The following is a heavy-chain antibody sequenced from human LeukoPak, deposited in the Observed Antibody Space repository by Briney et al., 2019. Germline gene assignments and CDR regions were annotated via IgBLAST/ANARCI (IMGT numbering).Heavy chain of an antibody. CDR1: GGTFSSYA. V-gene: IGHV1-69*05. CDR2: IIPIFGTA. CDR3: ARGETGYYPLDAFDI. J-gene: IGHJ3*02. Sequence: SVKVSCKASGGTFSSYAISWVRQAPGQGLEWMGGIIPIFGTANYAQKFQGRVTITTDESTSTAYMELSSLRSEDTAVYYCARGETGYYPLDAFDIWGQGTMVTVSS. D-gene: IGHD3-9*01.